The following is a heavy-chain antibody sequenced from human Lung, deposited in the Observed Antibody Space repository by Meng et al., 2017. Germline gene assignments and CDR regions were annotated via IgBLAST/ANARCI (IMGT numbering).Heavy chain of an antibody. V-gene: IGHV4-34*01. CDR3: ARGPTTMAHDFDY. J-gene: IGHJ4*02. Sequence: QGQLKRWGPGLLKPSESLSLPCVVSGGSFSDYYWSWIRQPPGKGLEWIGEINHSGSTNYNPSLESRATISVDTSQNNLSLKLSSVTAADSAVYYCARGPTTMAHDFDYWGQGTLVTVSS. CDR2: INHSGST. D-gene: IGHD4-11*01. CDR1: GGSFSDYY.